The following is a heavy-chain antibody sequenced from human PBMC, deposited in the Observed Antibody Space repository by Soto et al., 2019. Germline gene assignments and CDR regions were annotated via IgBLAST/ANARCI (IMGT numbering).Heavy chain of an antibody. CDR1: GFTFSNFA. Sequence: EVQVFESGGGSVQPGGSLRLSCAASGFTFSNFAMSWVRHAPGKGLEWVSEISGSTGTTYYADSVKGRFIISRDNSKNTLDLQMNSLRAEDTAVYYCAKDTSSSPYHKDVWGKGTTVTVSS. D-gene: IGHD2-2*01. J-gene: IGHJ6*03. CDR2: ISGSTGTT. V-gene: IGHV3-23*01. CDR3: AKDTSSSPYHKDV.